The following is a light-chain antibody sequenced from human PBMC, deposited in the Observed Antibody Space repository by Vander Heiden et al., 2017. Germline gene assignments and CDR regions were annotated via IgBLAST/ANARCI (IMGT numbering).Light chain of an antibody. CDR2: DAS. Sequence: AIQLTQSPSSLSASVGDRVTITCRASQGISSALAPYQQKPGKAPKLLLYDASSSESGVPSTFSGRASATPFTLTIISMTPEDFATSYCRQVNSYPNTFGQGTKMEIK. CDR3: RQVNSYPNT. V-gene: IGKV1-13*02. CDR1: QGISSA. J-gene: IGKJ2*01.